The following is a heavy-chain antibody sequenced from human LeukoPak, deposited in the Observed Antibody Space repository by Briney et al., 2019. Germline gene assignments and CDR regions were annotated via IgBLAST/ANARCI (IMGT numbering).Heavy chain of an antibody. CDR1: GFKFSDFY. D-gene: IGHD3-10*01. J-gene: IGHJ6*04. CDR3: ARDYASEYMDV. CDR2: ISTSGYTI. V-gene: IGHV3-11*04. Sequence: GGSLRLSCEASGFKFSDFYMSWSRQAPGKGLEWLAYISTSGYTIYYADSVKGRFTISRDNTHSSLFLQMDSLRLEDTAVYYCARDYASEYMDVWGNGTTVTVSS.